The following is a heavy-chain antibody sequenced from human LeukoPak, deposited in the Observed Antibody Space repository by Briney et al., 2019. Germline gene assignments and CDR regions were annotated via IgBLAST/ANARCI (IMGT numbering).Heavy chain of an antibody. V-gene: IGHV3-33*01. CDR1: GFTFSSYG. D-gene: IGHD3-9*01. J-gene: IGHJ4*02. CDR2: IWYDGSNK. Sequence: GRSLRLSCAASGFTFSSYGMHWVRQAPGKGLEWVAVIWYDGSNKYYADSVKGRFTISRDNSKNTLYLQMNSLRAEDTAVYYCARGFAWLLLGPFDYWGQGTLVTVSS. CDR3: ARGFAWLLLGPFDY.